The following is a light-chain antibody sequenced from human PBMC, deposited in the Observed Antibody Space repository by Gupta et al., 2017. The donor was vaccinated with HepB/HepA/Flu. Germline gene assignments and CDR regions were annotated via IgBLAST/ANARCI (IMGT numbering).Light chain of an antibody. CDR2: RAS. CDR1: QSLLASSDNNNY. V-gene: IGKV4-1*01. Sequence: DIVMTQSPYSLAVSLGERATINCKSSQSLLASSDNNNYLSWIQQKPGQPPKLLIYRASTRESGVPDSFSGRGYGTDFTLTISSRQAEDVAVYYCQQEDSTPFTFGQGTXLDNK. CDR3: QQEDSTPFT. J-gene: IGKJ5*01.